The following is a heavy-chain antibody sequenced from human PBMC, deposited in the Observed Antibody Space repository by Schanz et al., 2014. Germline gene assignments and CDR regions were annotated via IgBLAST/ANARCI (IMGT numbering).Heavy chain of an antibody. Sequence: EVQLVESGGDLVQPGGSLRLSCSASGFTFSTFAMHWVRQAPGKGLEWVSAISASGGTTYYADSVKGRFTISSDNSKSTLYLQMSSLRAEDTAVYYCAKAQGSSFDSWGQGTLVTVSS. CDR2: ISASGGTT. J-gene: IGHJ4*02. V-gene: IGHV3-23*04. CDR1: GFTFSTFA. CDR3: AKAQGSSFDS. D-gene: IGHD6-13*01.